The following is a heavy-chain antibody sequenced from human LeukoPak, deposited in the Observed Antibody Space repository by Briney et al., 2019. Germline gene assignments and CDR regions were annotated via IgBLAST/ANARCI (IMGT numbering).Heavy chain of an antibody. Sequence: GASVKVSCKASGGTFSSYAISWVRQAPGQGLEWMGWINPNSGGTNYAQKFQGRVTMTRDTSISTAYMELSRLRSDDTAVYYCARPQGPAYYYDSSGYYSDYYYGMDVWGQGTTVTVSS. CDR2: INPNSGGT. CDR1: GGTFSSYA. CDR3: ARPQGPAYYYDSSGYYSDYYYGMDV. D-gene: IGHD3-22*01. J-gene: IGHJ6*02. V-gene: IGHV1-2*02.